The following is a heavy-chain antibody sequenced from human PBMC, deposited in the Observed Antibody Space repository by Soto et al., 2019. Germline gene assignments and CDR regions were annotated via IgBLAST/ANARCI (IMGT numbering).Heavy chain of an antibody. CDR2: IRSRPAGGTP. J-gene: IGHJ4*02. D-gene: IGHD2-2*01. Sequence: PGGSLRLSCTTSGFTPGEYALTWVRQAPARGLEWVAFIRSRPAGGTPEYAASVKGRFTMSRDDSKSVAYLQMNSLKTDDTGMYYCARIEPEAAMRWFFDYWGQGTPVTVSS. CDR3: ARIEPEAAMRWFFDY. CDR1: GFTPGEYA. V-gene: IGHV3-49*04.